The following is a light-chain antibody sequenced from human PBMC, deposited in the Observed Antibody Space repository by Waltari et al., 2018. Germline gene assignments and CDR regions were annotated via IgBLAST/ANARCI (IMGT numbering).Light chain of an antibody. Sequence: DIQMSQSPSSLSASVGDRVTITCRASHGITKYVNWDQQKPGKTPKLLIFSSNNLASVVPSRFSGSGFGTEFTLTINSLQPEDCATYYCQQGVTIPYNFGQGTKVEIK. CDR1: HGITKY. CDR2: SSN. J-gene: IGKJ2*01. V-gene: IGKV1-39*01. CDR3: QQGVTIPYN.